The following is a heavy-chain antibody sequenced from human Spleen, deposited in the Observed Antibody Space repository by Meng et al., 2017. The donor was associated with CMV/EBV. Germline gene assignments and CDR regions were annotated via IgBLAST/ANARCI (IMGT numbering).Heavy chain of an antibody. CDR3: TRDQRSWYFDL. CDR2: IFYDGSKK. CDR1: GFTFSNYG. J-gene: IGHJ2*01. Sequence: LSCAASGFTFSNYGMHWVRQAPGKGLEWVAVIFYDGSKKYYVDSVKGRFTISRDDSKNTLYLQMDSLRAEDTAVYYCTRDQRSWYFDLWGRGTLVTVSS. V-gene: IGHV3-33*01.